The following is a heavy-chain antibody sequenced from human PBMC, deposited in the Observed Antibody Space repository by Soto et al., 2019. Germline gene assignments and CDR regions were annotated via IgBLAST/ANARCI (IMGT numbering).Heavy chain of an antibody. CDR3: ASQMTTVVTGGFDI. V-gene: IGHV1-18*01. Sequence: QVQLVQSGAEVKKPGASVKVSCKASGYTFTSYGISWVRQAPGQGLEWMGWISAYNGNTNYAQKLQGRVTMTTDTSTSTAYMEMRSLRADDTAVYYCASQMTTVVTGGFDIWGQGTMVTVSS. J-gene: IGHJ3*02. D-gene: IGHD4-17*01. CDR1: GYTFTSYG. CDR2: ISAYNGNT.